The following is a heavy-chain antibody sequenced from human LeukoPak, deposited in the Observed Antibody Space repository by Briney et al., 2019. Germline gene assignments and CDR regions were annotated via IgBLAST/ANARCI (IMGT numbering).Heavy chain of an antibody. Sequence: GGSLRLSCAASGFTFSNAWMSWVRQAPGKGLEWVSSISSSSSYIYYADSVKGRFTISRDNAKNSLYLQMNSLRAEDTAVYYCASTLGYCTNGVCARTPRSYYFDYWGQGTLVTVSS. J-gene: IGHJ4*02. CDR2: ISSSSSYI. CDR1: GFTFSNAW. V-gene: IGHV3-21*01. CDR3: ASTLGYCTNGVCARTPRSYYFDY. D-gene: IGHD2-8*01.